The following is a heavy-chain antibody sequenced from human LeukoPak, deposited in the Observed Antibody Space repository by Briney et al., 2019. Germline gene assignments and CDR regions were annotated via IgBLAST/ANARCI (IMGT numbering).Heavy chain of an antibody. CDR2: IYYSGST. CDR1: GGSISSYY. V-gene: IGHV4-59*01. CDR3: ARGGDGYNPLFDY. J-gene: IGHJ4*02. D-gene: IGHD5-24*01. Sequence: SETLSLTCTVSGGSISSYYWSWIRQPPGKGLEWIGYIYYSGSTNYNPSLKGRVTISVDTSKNQFSLKLSSVTAADTAVYYCARGGDGYNPLFDYWGKGTLVTVSS.